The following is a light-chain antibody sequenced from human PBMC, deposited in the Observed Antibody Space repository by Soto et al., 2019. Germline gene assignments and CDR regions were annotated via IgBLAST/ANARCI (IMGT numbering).Light chain of an antibody. Sequence: AIQLTQSPSSLSASVGDRVTITCRASQGISSALAWYQQTPGKPPKLLIYDASSLEIGVPSRFSGSGSVTDFTLTISTLQPEDFASYYCHQFNNYPFTFGPGTKMDIK. CDR3: HQFNNYPFT. J-gene: IGKJ3*01. V-gene: IGKV1D-13*01. CDR2: DAS. CDR1: QGISSA.